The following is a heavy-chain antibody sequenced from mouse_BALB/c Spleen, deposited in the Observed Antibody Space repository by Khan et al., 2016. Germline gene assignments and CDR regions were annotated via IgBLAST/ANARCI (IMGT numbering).Heavy chain of an antibody. D-gene: IGHD3-3*01. J-gene: IGHJ1*01. CDR1: GFSITSYG. CDR3: AHGGPDFDV. V-gene: IGHV2-3*01. Sequence: QVQLKESGPGMVAPSQSLSITCTVAGFSITSYGVSRVREPPGKGRESLGVIWGNGCTNYHSALISRLSIREDNFKSQVFVKLNSLQTGATVTYYRAHGGPDFDVWGGGTTVSVSS. CDR2: IWGNGCT.